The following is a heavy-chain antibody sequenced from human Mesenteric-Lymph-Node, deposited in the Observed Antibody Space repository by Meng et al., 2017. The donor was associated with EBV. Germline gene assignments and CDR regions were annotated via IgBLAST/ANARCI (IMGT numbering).Heavy chain of an antibody. CDR2: IYHTGST. V-gene: IGHV4-4*02. J-gene: IGHJ4*02. CDR3: ARDGRREDAGYDYVGFDY. Sequence: QVQLQGSGQGVVKPSGTRYPTCAVSGYSISNNNWWSGVRQPPGKGLEWIGEIYHTGSTNYNPSLKSRVTISGDTSKNQFSLRLSSVTAADTAVYYCARDGRREDAGYDYVGFDYWGQGTLVTVSS. D-gene: IGHD5-12*01. CDR1: GYSISNNNW.